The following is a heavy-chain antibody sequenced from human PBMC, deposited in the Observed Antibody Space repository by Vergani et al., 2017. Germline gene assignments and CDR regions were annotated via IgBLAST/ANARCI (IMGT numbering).Heavy chain of an antibody. J-gene: IGHJ4*02. CDR1: GGSISSYY. Sequence: QVQLQESGPGLVKPSETLSLTCTVSGGSISSYYWSWIRQPPGKGLEWIGYIYYSGSTNYNPSLKSRVTISVDTSKNQFSLKLSSVTAADTAVYYCARDNLHYVRSGYYYSSAYWGQGTLVTVPS. V-gene: IGHV4-59*01. CDR2: IYYSGST. D-gene: IGHD3-22*01. CDR3: ARDNLHYVRSGYYYSSAY.